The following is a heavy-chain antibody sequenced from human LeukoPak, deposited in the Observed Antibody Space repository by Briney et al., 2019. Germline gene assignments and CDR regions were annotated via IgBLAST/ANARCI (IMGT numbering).Heavy chain of an antibody. V-gene: IGHV3-15*01. J-gene: IGHJ3*02. CDR3: TTDGPVGAMGNAFDI. D-gene: IGHD1-26*01. Sequence: GGSLRLSCAASGFTFSNAWMSWVRQAPGKGLEWVGRIKSKTDGGTTDYAAPVKGRFTISRDDSKNTLYLQMNSLKTEDTAVYYCTTDGPVGAMGNAFDIWGQGSMVTVSS. CDR2: IKSKTDGGTT. CDR1: GFTFSNAW.